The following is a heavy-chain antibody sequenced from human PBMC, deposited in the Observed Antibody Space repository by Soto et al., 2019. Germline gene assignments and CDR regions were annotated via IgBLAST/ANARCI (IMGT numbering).Heavy chain of an antibody. J-gene: IGHJ3*02. Sequence: SETLSLTCAVYGGSFSNYYWSWIRQPPGKGLEWIGKIYHTGSTDYNPSLKSRVTISLDTSKNQFSLKLSSVTAADTAVYYCARGVSHDYIWGSYHAFDIWGQGTLVTVSS. V-gene: IGHV4-34*01. CDR3: ARGVSHDYIWGSYHAFDI. D-gene: IGHD3-16*02. CDR2: IYHTGST. CDR1: GGSFSNYY.